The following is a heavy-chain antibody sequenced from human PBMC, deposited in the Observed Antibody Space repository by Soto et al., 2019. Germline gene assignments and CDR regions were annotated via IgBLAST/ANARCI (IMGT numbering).Heavy chain of an antibody. Sequence: XETLSLTCTVSGGSVSNISYYWSWVRQPPGKGLEWIGYIYYSGSADYNPSLGSRVTISLDTSKNQFSLKLSSVTTADTAVYYCARGLGFGYYYYHMDLWGQGTTVTVSS. CDR3: ARGLGFGYYYYHMDL. D-gene: IGHD3-10*01. V-gene: IGHV4-61*01. CDR1: GGSVSNISYY. CDR2: IYYSGSA. J-gene: IGHJ6*02.